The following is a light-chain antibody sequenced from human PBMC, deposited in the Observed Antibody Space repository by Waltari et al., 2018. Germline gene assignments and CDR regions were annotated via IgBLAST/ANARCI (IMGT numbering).Light chain of an antibody. Sequence: DIQMTQSPSSLSASVGDRVTITCRASQSISSYLNWYQQKPGKAPKLLIYAASSLQSWVPSRLSGSGYGTDFTLTISSLQPEDFATYYCQQSYSTPPTFGGGTKVEIK. CDR3: QQSYSTPPT. J-gene: IGKJ4*01. CDR2: AAS. V-gene: IGKV1-39*01. CDR1: QSISSY.